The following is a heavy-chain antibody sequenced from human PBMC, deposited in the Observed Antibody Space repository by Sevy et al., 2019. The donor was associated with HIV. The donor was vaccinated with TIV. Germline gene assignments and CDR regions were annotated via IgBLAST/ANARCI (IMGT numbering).Heavy chain of an antibody. Sequence: GGSLRLSCAASGFTFDDYAMHWVRQAPWKGLEWVSLISWDGGSTYYADSVKGRFTISRDNSKNSLYLQMNSLRAEDTALYYCAKDIFKGGTGYYYYGMDVWGQGTTVTVSS. J-gene: IGHJ6*02. V-gene: IGHV3-43D*04. CDR2: ISWDGGST. CDR3: AKDIFKGGTGYYYYGMDV. CDR1: GFTFDDYA. D-gene: IGHD1-1*01.